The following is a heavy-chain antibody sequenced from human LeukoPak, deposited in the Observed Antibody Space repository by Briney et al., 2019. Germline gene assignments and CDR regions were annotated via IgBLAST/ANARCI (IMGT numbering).Heavy chain of an antibody. Sequence: GGSLRLSCVAPGFTVSDNYMSWVRQAPGKGLEWVSVMYSRGDTYYANSVKGRFTFSGDISKNTLYLQMDGLRNEDTAMYYCARDAPQVPAAGVLASWGQGTLVIVSS. J-gene: IGHJ5*02. CDR2: MYSRGDT. D-gene: IGHD6-13*01. CDR1: GFTVSDNY. V-gene: IGHV3-53*01. CDR3: ARDAPQVPAAGVLAS.